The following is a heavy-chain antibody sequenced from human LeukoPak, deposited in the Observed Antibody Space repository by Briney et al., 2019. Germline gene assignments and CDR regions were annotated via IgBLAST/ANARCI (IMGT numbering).Heavy chain of an antibody. D-gene: IGHD6-6*01. CDR1: GFIFTNYG. V-gene: IGHV1-18*01. CDR3: ARSYSSSSNFDY. CDR2: ISAYTGNT. Sequence: ASVKVSCKASGFIFTNYGFTWVRQAPGQGLEWVGWISAYTGNTNYAQKFQGRVSMTTGTSTTTAYMELRSLRSDDTAVYYCARSYSSSSNFDYWGQGTLVTVSS. J-gene: IGHJ4*02.